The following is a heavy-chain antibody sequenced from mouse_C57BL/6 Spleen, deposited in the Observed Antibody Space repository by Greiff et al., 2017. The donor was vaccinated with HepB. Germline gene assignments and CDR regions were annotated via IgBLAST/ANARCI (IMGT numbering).Heavy chain of an antibody. D-gene: IGHD2-3*01. CDR3: TRWSYDGYYRGAMDY. V-gene: IGHV1-15*01. J-gene: IGHJ4*01. Sequence: QVQLKESGAELVRPGASVTLSCKASGYTFTDYEMHWVKQTPVHGLEWIGAIDPETGGTAYNQKFKGKAILTADKSSSTAYMELRSLTSEDSADYYCTRWSYDGYYRGAMDYWGQGTSVTVSS. CDR1: GYTFTDYE. CDR2: IDPETGGT.